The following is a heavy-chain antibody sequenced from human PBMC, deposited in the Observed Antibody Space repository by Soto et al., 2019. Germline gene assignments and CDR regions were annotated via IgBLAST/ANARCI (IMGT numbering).Heavy chain of an antibody. V-gene: IGHV1-69*02. Sequence: ASVKVSCKASGGTFSSYTISWVRQAPGQGLEWMGRIIPILGIANYAQKFQGRVTITADKSTSTAYMELSSLRSEDTAVYYCARSDYGGNSDFDYWGQGTLVTVS. J-gene: IGHJ4*02. D-gene: IGHD4-17*01. CDR1: GGTFSSYT. CDR2: IIPILGIA. CDR3: ARSDYGGNSDFDY.